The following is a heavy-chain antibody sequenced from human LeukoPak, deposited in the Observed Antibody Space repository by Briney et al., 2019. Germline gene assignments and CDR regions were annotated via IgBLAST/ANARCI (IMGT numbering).Heavy chain of an antibody. D-gene: IGHD6-19*01. Sequence: GGSLRLSCTVSGFTVSSNSMSWVRQAPGKGLEWVSVIYSGGSTYYADSVKGRFTISRDNSKNTLSLLMNTLRAEDTAVYYCARGLKYSTGWYYFDYWGQGTLVTVSS. CDR3: ARGLKYSTGWYYFDY. CDR2: IYSGGST. V-gene: IGHV3-53*01. J-gene: IGHJ4*02. CDR1: GFTVSSNS.